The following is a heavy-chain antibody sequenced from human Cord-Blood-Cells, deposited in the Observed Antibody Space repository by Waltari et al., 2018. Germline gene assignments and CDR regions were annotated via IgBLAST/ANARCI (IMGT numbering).Heavy chain of an antibody. D-gene: IGHD6-13*01. Sequence: QVQLQESGPGLVKPSETLSLTCTVSGGPVSSGSYYWSWIRQPPGKGLEWIGYNYYRGSTNHNPSLKSRVTISVDTSKNQFSRKLSSVTAADTAVYYCARGVAAAGTLDAFDIWGQGTMVTVSS. V-gene: IGHV4-61*01. CDR3: ARGVAAAGTLDAFDI. CDR1: GGPVSSGSYY. J-gene: IGHJ3*02. CDR2: NYYRGST.